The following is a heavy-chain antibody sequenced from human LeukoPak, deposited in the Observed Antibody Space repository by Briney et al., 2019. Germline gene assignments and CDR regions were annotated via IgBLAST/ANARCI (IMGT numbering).Heavy chain of an antibody. D-gene: IGHD6-19*01. Sequence: GRSLRLSCAASGFTFSSFGMHWVRQAPGKGLEWVAVAWYDGRNRYYADSVKGRFTVSRDNSKNTLSLQMSSVRAEDTAVYYCAKDRGRALAGFDHWGQGALVTVSS. V-gene: IGHV3-33*06. CDR3: AKDRGRALAGFDH. CDR2: AWYDGRNR. J-gene: IGHJ4*02. CDR1: GFTFSSFG.